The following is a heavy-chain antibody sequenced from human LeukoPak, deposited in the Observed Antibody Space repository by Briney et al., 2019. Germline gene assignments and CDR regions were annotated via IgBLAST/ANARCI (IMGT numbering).Heavy chain of an antibody. CDR1: GGSISSYY. CDR3: ARSLYPNWYFDL. V-gene: IGHV4-59*01. D-gene: IGHD2-2*01. CDR2: IYYSGST. Sequence: SETLSLTCTVSGGSISSYYWSWIRQPPGKGLEWIGYIYYSGSTNYNPSLKSRVTISVDTSKNQFSLKLSSVTAAGTAVYYCARSLYPNWYFDLWGRGTLVTVSS. J-gene: IGHJ2*01.